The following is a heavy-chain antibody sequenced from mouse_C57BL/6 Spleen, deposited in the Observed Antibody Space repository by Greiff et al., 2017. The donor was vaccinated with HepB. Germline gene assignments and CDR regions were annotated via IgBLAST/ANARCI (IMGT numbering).Heavy chain of an antibody. CDR1: GFTFSDYG. V-gene: IGHV5-17*01. Sequence: EVQLQESGGGLVKPGGSLKLSCAASGFTFSDYGMHWVRQAPEKGLEWVAYISSGSSTIYYADTVKGRFTISRDNAKNTLFLQMTSLRSEDTAMYYCAREGSWYFDVWGTGTTVTVSS. J-gene: IGHJ1*03. D-gene: IGHD1-1*01. CDR3: AREGSWYFDV. CDR2: ISSGSSTI.